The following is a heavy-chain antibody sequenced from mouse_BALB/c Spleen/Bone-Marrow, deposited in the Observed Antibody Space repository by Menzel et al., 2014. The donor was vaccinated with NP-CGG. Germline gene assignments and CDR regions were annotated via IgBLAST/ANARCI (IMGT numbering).Heavy chain of an antibody. Sequence: VQGVESGPGLVAPSQSLSITCTISGFSLTNYGVHWVRRPPGKGLEWLVVIWSDGSTTYNSALKSRLSISKDNSKSQVFLKMNSLQTDDTAMYYCARHRYYAMDYWGQGTSVTVSS. J-gene: IGHJ4*01. V-gene: IGHV2-6-1*01. CDR1: GFSLTNYG. CDR2: IWSDGST. CDR3: ARHRYYAMDY.